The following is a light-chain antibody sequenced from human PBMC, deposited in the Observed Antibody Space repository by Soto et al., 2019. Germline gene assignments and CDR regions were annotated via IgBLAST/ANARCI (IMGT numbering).Light chain of an antibody. CDR3: CSFAGGATFV. CDR2: SNN. Sequence: QSVLTQPPSASATPGQRVSISCSGSRSNIGSNYVYWYQQLPGAAPRLLMYSNNQRPSGVPGRFSVSKSGTSASLAISGLRSEDEADYSCCSFAGGATFVFGGGTKVTVL. V-gene: IGLV1-47*02. CDR1: RSNIGSNY. J-gene: IGLJ2*01.